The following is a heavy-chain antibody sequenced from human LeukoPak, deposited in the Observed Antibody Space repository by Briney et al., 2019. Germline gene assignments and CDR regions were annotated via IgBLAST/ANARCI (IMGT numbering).Heavy chain of an antibody. CDR3: AKTVCGASCYSVLDF. Sequence: GGSLRLSCAASGFTFTKYAMTWVRQAPGKGLEWVSAIDSSGSSTYYADSVKGRFTISRDNSKNTVYLQMSSLRAEDTAVYHCAKTVCGASCYSVLDFWGQGTLVTVSS. D-gene: IGHD2-21*01. CDR2: IDSSGSST. J-gene: IGHJ4*02. CDR1: GFTFTKYA. V-gene: IGHV3-23*01.